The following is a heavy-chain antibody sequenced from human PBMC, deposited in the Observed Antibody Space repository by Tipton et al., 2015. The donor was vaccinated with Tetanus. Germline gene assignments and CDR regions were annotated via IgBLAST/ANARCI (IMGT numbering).Heavy chain of an antibody. D-gene: IGHD3-22*01. CDR3: ARPRGYSSGYFYY. CDR2: INHSGGT. J-gene: IGHJ4*02. Sequence: GLVKPSETLSLTCAVSGGAFGGYYWSWIRQSPGEGLEWIGAINHSGGTNYNPSLRSRVTMSIDTSQKQVSLKLSSVTAADTAVYYCARPRGYSSGYFYYWGLGTLVTVSS. CDR1: GGAFGGYY. V-gene: IGHV4-34*01.